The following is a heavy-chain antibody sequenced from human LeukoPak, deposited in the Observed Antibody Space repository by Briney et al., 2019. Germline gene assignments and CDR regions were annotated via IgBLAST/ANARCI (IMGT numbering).Heavy chain of an antibody. D-gene: IGHD4-17*01. CDR1: GGSFSGYY. J-gene: IGHJ4*02. CDR2: IYYSGST. CDR3: ARAFDGAPFGY. V-gene: IGHV4-34*01. Sequence: SETLSLTCAVYGGSFSGYYWSWIRQPPGKGLEWIGSIYYSGSTYYNPSLKSRVTISVDTSKNQFSLKLSSVTAADTAVYYCARAFDGAPFGYWGQGTLVTVPS.